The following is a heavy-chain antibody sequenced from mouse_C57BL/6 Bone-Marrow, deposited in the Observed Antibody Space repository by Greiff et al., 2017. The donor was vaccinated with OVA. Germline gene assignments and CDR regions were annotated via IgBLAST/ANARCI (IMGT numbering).Heavy chain of an antibody. CDR1: GYTFTDYY. V-gene: IGHV1-26*01. J-gene: IGHJ2*01. Sequence: QQQSGPELVKPGASVKISCQASGYTFTDYYMNWVKQSHGKSLEWIGDINPNNGGTSYNQKFKGKATLTVDKSSSTAYMELRSLTSEDSAVYYCARRSNYQFDYWGQGTTLTVSS. D-gene: IGHD2-5*01. CDR3: ARRSNYQFDY. CDR2: INPNNGGT.